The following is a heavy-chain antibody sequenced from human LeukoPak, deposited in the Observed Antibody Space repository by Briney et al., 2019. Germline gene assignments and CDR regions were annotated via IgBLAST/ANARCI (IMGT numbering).Heavy chain of an antibody. V-gene: IGHV4-59*08. CDR2: IYYSGST. CDR1: GASISSYY. Sequence: SETLSLTCAVSGASISSYYWSWIRQPPGKGLEWIGSIYYSGSTYYNPSLKSRVTISVDTSKNQFSLKLSSVTAADTAVYYCARQSDGGNWIDYWGQGTLVTVSS. CDR3: ARQSDGGNWIDY. D-gene: IGHD4-23*01. J-gene: IGHJ4*02.